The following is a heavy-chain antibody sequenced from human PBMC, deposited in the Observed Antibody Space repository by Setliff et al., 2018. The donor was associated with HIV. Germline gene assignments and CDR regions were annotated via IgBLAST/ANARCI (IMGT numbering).Heavy chain of an antibody. CDR2: ISTYSDET. J-gene: IGHJ6*02. Sequence: ASVKVSCKPSGYTFTAYGLSWVRQAPGQGLEWMGWISTYSDETSYAQKLQGRVTMTTDTSTSTAYMELRRLRFDDTAIYYCARDVEHMMDVWGQGTTVTVSS. CDR3: ARDVEHMMDV. V-gene: IGHV1-18*01. CDR1: GYTFTAYG.